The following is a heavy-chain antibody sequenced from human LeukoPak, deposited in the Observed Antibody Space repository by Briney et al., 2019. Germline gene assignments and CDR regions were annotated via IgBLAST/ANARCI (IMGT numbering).Heavy chain of an antibody. J-gene: IGHJ4*02. CDR2: IHPNTGAT. V-gene: IGHV1-2*02. D-gene: IGHD2/OR15-2a*01. Sequence: ASVKVSCKTSGYTFVAYYLHWVRQPPGQGLEWVGLIHPNTGATKYAQRFQGRVTLARDTSITTAYLELSSLTSDDTAVYYCARDEGFYETSNFYVLDYWGQGTLVTVSS. CDR3: ARDEGFYETSNFYVLDY. CDR1: GYTFVAYY.